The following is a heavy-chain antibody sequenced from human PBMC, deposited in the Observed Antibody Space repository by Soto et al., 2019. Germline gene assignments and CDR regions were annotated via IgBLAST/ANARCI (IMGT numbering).Heavy chain of an antibody. Sequence: QLQLQESDSGLVKPSQTLSLTCAVSGGSISSGGYAWAWIRQPPGKGLEWVGYIYQSGSTYYNPSLKSRVTIAADRSKNQFSLNLASVTAADTAVYYCARSYSGGDAYFDYWGQGTVVTVSS. CDR1: GGSISSGGYA. J-gene: IGHJ4*02. CDR2: IYQSGST. V-gene: IGHV4-30-2*01. D-gene: IGHD2-21*02. CDR3: ARSYSGGDAYFDY.